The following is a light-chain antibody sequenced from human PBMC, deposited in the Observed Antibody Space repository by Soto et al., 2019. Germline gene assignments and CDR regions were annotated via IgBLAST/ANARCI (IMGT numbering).Light chain of an antibody. Sequence: QSVLTQPASVSGSPGQSITIPCTGTSSDVGGYNFVSWYQQHPGKAPKLIIYEVSNRPSGVSSRFSGSKSANTASLTISGLQADDEAHYYCSSFRDRSTRVVFGGGTKLTVL. CDR3: SSFRDRSTRVV. V-gene: IGLV2-14*01. J-gene: IGLJ3*02. CDR1: SSDVGGYNF. CDR2: EVS.